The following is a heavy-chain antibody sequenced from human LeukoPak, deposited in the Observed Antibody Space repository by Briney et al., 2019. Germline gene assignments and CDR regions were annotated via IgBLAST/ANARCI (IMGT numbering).Heavy chain of an antibody. CDR1: GGSISSGGYY. CDR3: ARNGRYFDWLPFNWFDP. Sequence: SQTLSLTCTVSGGSISSGGYYWSWIRQHPGKGLEWIGYIYYSGSTYYNPSLKSRVTISVDTSKNQFSLKLSSVTAADTAVYYCARNGRYFDWLPFNWFDPWGQGTLVTVSS. D-gene: IGHD3-9*01. J-gene: IGHJ5*02. CDR2: IYYSGST. V-gene: IGHV4-31*03.